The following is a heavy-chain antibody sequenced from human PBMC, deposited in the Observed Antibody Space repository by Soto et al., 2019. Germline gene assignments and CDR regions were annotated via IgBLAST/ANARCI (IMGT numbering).Heavy chain of an antibody. CDR3: ARGWGYDSNDYYYAY. CDR1: GGTFSRHA. V-gene: IGHV1-69*01. CDR2: IIPICGTA. D-gene: IGHD3-22*01. J-gene: IGHJ4*02. Sequence: QVQLVQSGAEVRKPGSSVKVSCKASGGTFSRHAISWVRQAPGQGLAWMGGIIPICGTANHAQKFQGRVTIIEDESTSKVYMELSSLRSEDTAMYYCARGWGYDSNDYYYAYWGQGTLVIVSS.